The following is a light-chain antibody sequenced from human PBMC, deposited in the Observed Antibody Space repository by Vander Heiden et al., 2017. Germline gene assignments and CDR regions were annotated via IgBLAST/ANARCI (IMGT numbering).Light chain of an antibody. CDR3: EQEGSSPHT. CDR2: GSS. J-gene: IGKJ2*01. Sequence: SAGTLALSTGERATLSCRASQSVSSSYLAWYQQKPGQAPRLLIYGSSSRATGFADRCSGSVCGTHFTLTSSRLGPEDLAVYYCEQEGSSPHTCGQGTKMEIK. CDR1: QSVSSSY. V-gene: IGKV3-20*01.